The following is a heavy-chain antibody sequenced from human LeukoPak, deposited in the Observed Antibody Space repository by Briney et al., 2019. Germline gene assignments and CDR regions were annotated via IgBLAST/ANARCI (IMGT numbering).Heavy chain of an antibody. J-gene: IGHJ4*02. D-gene: IGHD1-7*01. V-gene: IGHV1-24*01. Sequence: ASVKVSCKVSGYTLTELSMHWVRQAPGKGLEWMGGFDPEDGETIYAQKFQGRVTMTEDTSTDTAYMELSSLRSEDTAVYYCATTNWNYVKGPLTIDYWGQGTLVTVSS. CDR1: GYTLTELS. CDR3: ATTNWNYVKGPLTIDY. CDR2: FDPEDGET.